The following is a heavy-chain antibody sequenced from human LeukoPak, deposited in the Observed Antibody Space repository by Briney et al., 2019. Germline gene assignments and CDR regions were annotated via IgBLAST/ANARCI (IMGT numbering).Heavy chain of an antibody. Sequence: SQTLSLTCAISGDSVSSNSAAWNWIRQSPSRGLEWLGRTYFRSKWFNDYAISVKSRITFNADTSKNHLSLQLNSVTPEDTAVYHCARVAVADWNYVSWYFDLWGRGTLVTVSS. CDR3: ARVAVADWNYVSWYFDL. J-gene: IGHJ2*01. CDR2: TYFRSKWFN. CDR1: GDSVSSNSAA. D-gene: IGHD1-7*01. V-gene: IGHV6-1*01.